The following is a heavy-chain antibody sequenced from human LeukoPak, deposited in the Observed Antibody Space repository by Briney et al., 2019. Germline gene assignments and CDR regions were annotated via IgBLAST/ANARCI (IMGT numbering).Heavy chain of an antibody. Sequence: ASVKVSCKASGGTFSSYAISWVRQAPGQGLEWMGGIIPIFGTANYAQKFQGRVTITTDESTSTAYMELSSLRSEDTAVYYCARELQHPLGFDIWAKGQWSPTLQ. J-gene: IGHJ3*02. D-gene: IGHD2-15*01. CDR2: IIPIFGTA. V-gene: IGHV1-69*05. CDR3: ARELQHPLGFDI. CDR1: GGTFSSYA.